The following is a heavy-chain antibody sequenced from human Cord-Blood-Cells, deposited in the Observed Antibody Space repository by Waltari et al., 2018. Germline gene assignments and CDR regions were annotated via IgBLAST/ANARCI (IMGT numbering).Heavy chain of an antibody. V-gene: IGHV3-30-3*01. CDR2: ISYDGSNK. CDR3: ARDRGSYAFDI. D-gene: IGHD1-26*01. CDR1: GFTFSRYA. J-gene: IGHJ3*02. Sequence: QVQLVESGGGVVQPGRSLRLSCAASGFTFSRYAMHWVRQAPGKGLEWVAVISYDGSNKYYADSVKGRFTISRDNSKNTLYLQMNSLRAEDTAVYYCARDRGSYAFDIWGQGTMVTVSS.